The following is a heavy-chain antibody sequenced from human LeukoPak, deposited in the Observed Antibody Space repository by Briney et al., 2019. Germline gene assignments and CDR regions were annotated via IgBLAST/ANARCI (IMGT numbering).Heavy chain of an antibody. D-gene: IGHD6-19*01. Sequence: SETLSLTCTVSGGSISSYYWSWIRQPPGKGLEWIGYIYYSGSTNYNPSLKSRVTISVDTSKNQFSLKLSSVTAADTAVYYCARQWPSGDWFDPWGQGTLVTVSS. J-gene: IGHJ5*02. V-gene: IGHV4-59*01. CDR3: ARQWPSGDWFDP. CDR2: IYYSGST. CDR1: GGSISSYY.